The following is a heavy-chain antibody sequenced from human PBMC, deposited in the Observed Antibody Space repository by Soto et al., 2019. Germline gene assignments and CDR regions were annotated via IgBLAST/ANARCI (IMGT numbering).Heavy chain of an antibody. D-gene: IGHD4-17*01. Sequence: SETLSLTCTVSGGPISSSAYHWGWIRQPPGKGLEWIGSVYYSGSTNYSPSLKSRLTISVDRSKNQFSLKLTSVTAADTAVYYCARTLEYGHMDVWGNGTSVTVSS. CDR3: ARTLEYGHMDV. CDR1: GGPISSSAYH. V-gene: IGHV4-39*07. CDR2: VYYSGST. J-gene: IGHJ6*03.